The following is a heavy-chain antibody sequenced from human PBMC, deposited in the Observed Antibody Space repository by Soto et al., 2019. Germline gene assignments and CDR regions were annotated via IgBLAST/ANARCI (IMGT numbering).Heavy chain of an antibody. CDR1: GGTFSSYT. D-gene: IGHD6-13*01. J-gene: IGHJ5*02. CDR2: IIPILGIA. V-gene: IGHV1-69*04. Sequence: SVKVSCKASGGTFSSYTISWVRQAPGQGLEWMGRIIPILGIANYAQKFQGRVTITADKSTSTAYMELSSLRSEDTAVYYCARDVAGIAAAGRLPLFDPWGQGTLVTVSS. CDR3: ARDVAGIAAAGRLPLFDP.